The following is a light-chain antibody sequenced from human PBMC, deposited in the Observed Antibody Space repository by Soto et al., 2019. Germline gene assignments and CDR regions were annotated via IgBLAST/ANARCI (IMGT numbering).Light chain of an antibody. V-gene: IGKV3-11*01. J-gene: IGKJ1*01. Sequence: EVVLTQSPATLPLSPGERATLSCRARQPVRTFIDWYQQKPGQAPRLLIYGASNRATGIPAMFIGSGSGTDFTLYFSSLKSEGLVVYYCQYQSHWRPWTFGQVTRVDIQ. CDR3: QYQSHWRPWT. CDR1: QPVRTF. CDR2: GAS.